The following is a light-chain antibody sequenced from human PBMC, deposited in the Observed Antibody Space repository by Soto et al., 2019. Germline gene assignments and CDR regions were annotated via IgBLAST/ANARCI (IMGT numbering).Light chain of an antibody. CDR2: DAS. V-gene: IGKV3-11*01. CDR3: QQRSNWIT. J-gene: IGKJ5*01. Sequence: EIVLTQSPATLSLSPGDSATLSCRASQSVGSSLAWYQQKPGQAPRLLIYDASTRATGVPARFRGTGSGTDFTLTVSSLEPEDFAVYYCQQRSNWITFGQGTRLDIE. CDR1: QSVGSS.